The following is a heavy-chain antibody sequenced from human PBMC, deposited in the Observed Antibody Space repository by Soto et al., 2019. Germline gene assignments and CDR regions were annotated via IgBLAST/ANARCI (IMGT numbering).Heavy chain of an antibody. CDR1: GYTFTSYG. J-gene: IGHJ4*02. Sequence: ASVKVSCKASGYTFTSYGISWVRQAPGQGLEWMGWISAYNGNTNYAQKLQGRVTMTTDTSTSTAYMELRSLRPDDTAGYYCARESGYCNSLTGRPKCFEYWGKGTLVTVSS. V-gene: IGHV1-18*01. CDR3: ARESGYCNSLTGRPKCFEY. D-gene: IGHD2-15*01. CDR2: ISAYNGNT.